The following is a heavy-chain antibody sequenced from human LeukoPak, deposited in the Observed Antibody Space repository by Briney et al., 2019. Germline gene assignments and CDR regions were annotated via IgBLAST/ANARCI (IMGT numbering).Heavy chain of an antibody. CDR2: INQDESEK. CDR3: ARLLIVGSGSYPLDY. CDR1: GFTFSSYW. V-gene: IGHV3-7*01. Sequence: GGSLRLSCAASGFTFSSYWMSWVRQAPGKGLEWVADINQDESEKYYVDSMRGRFTISRDNAENSLYLQMNSLRVEDTAVYYCARLLIVGSGSYPLDYWGQGTLVTVSS. J-gene: IGHJ4*02. D-gene: IGHD3-10*01.